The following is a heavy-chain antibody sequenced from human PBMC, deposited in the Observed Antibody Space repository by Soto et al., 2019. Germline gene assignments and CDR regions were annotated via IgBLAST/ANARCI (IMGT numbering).Heavy chain of an antibody. Sequence: PGGSLRLSCEASGLTFTNAWMAWVRQAPGKGQEWVGRIKSKGSGGTTDYAAPVKGRFTILRDDSRDTVYLQMNGLKTEDTGVYYCAWSGYNWFGSWGQGTLVTVSS. D-gene: IGHD3-3*01. CDR2: IKSKGSGGTT. J-gene: IGHJ5*01. V-gene: IGHV3-15*01. CDR1: GLTFTNAW. CDR3: AWSGYNWFGS.